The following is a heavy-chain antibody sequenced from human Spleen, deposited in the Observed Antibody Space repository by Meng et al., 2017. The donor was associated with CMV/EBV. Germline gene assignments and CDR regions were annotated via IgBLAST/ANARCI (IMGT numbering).Heavy chain of an antibody. D-gene: IGHD3-3*02. CDR1: GFTFNFYN. V-gene: IGHV3-21*01. CDR2: IKSNSTYI. CDR3: ASLNRGVSGSIFGDSFDV. Sequence: GGSLRLSCAASGFTFNFYNMHWVRQAPGKGLEWVSSIKSNSTYIYYGDSMRGRFTTSRDIAKNSLFLQINSLRAEDTAVYYCASLNRGVSGSIFGDSFDVWGQGTTVTVSS. J-gene: IGHJ3*01.